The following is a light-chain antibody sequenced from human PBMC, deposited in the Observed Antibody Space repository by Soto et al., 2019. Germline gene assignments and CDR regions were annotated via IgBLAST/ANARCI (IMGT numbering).Light chain of an antibody. Sequence: DIHMTQSPSSLSASVGDSVTITCRASQMINNYLSWYQQKPGEAPKVLIYAASSLQGGVPSRFSGSGSETDFTLTISSLQPEDFATYYCQHPYHTPWTFGQGTKVEIK. CDR3: QHPYHTPWT. J-gene: IGKJ1*01. CDR1: QMINNY. CDR2: AAS. V-gene: IGKV1-39*01.